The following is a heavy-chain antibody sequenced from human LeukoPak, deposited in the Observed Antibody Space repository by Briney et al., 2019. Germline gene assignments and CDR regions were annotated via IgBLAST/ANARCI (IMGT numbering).Heavy chain of an antibody. V-gene: IGHV4-39*07. CDR2: IYYSGST. J-gene: IGHJ3*02. D-gene: IGHD3-22*01. CDR1: GGSLSSSSYY. CDR3: ARLGRNYYDSSGYSGDAFDI. Sequence: PSETLSLTCTVSGGSLSSSSYYWGWLRQPPGKGLEWLGSIYYSGSTYYNPSLKSRVTISVDTSKNQFSLKLSSVTAADTAVYYCARLGRNYYDSSGYSGDAFDIWGQGTMVTVSS.